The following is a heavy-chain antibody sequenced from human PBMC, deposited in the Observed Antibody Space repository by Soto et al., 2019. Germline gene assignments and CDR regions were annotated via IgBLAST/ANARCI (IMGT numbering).Heavy chain of an antibody. CDR2: IIPLFGTA. D-gene: IGHD4-17*01. Sequence: QVQLVQSGAEVKKPGSSVKVSCKASGGTFSNYAISWVRQAPGQGLEWMGGIIPLFGTANYAQKFQGRVTITADESTRPAYLEMSSLGSEDPAGYYWAGGGGDDYGEDYWGQGTLVSVSS. J-gene: IGHJ4*02. CDR1: GGTFSNYA. V-gene: IGHV1-69*01. CDR3: AGGGGDDYGEDY.